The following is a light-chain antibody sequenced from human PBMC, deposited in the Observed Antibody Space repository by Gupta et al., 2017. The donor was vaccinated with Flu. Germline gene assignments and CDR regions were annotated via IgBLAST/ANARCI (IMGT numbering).Light chain of an antibody. CDR1: RSISSH. CDR3: QQYKSRPFT. V-gene: IGKV3-15*01. CDR2: GAA. Sequence: PATLSLSPGERATLTCRASRSISSHLGWYQQKPGQAPRLLIFGAATRATSIPARFSGSGSGTEFTLTISSLQSEDFAVYYCQQYKSRPFTFGRGTKVEIK. J-gene: IGKJ1*01.